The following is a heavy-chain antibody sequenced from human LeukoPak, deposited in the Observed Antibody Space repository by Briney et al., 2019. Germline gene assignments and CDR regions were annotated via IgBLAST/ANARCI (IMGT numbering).Heavy chain of an antibody. CDR2: INSDGSST. D-gene: IGHD3-10*01. CDR3: ARDGSYYYGPYPLSYYFDY. CDR1: GFTFSSSW. J-gene: IGHJ4*02. Sequence: GGSLRLSCAASGFTFSSSWMHWVRHAPGKGLVWVSRINSDGSSTTYADSVKGRFTISRDNAKNTLYLQMNSLRAEDTAVYYCARDGSYYYGPYPLSYYFDYWGQGTLVTVSS. V-gene: IGHV3-74*01.